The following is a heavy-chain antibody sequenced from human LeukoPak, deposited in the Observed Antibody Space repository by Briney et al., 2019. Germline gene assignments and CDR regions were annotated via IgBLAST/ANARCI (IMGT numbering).Heavy chain of an antibody. J-gene: IGHJ3*02. CDR1: GFTFLTYT. Sequence: PGGSLRLPCAASGFTFLTYTMNWVRQAPGTGLEWVSSISSSSAYMYYAGSVKGRFTISRDDAKNSLYLQMNSLRAEDTAVYYCARARIAAAGTGAFDIWGQGTMVTVSS. D-gene: IGHD6-13*01. CDR2: ISSSSAYM. CDR3: ARARIAAAGTGAFDI. V-gene: IGHV3-21*01.